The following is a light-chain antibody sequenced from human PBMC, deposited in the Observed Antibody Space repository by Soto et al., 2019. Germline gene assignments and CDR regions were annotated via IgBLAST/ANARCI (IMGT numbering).Light chain of an antibody. CDR2: GNN. J-gene: IGLJ3*02. Sequence: QSVLTQPPSVSGAPGQRVTISCTGSSSNIGAGYDVHWYQQLPGTAPKLLIYGNNNRPSGVTDRFSGSKSGTSASLAITGLQAEDEADYYCQSYDSSMSGSVFGGGTKLNVL. CDR1: SSNIGAGYD. V-gene: IGLV1-40*01. CDR3: QSYDSSMSGSV.